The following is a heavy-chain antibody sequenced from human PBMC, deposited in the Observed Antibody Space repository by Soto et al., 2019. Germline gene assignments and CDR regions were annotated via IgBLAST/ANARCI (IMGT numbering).Heavy chain of an antibody. CDR2: ISSNSAYI. J-gene: IGHJ5*02. CDR3: TRDASRGSSARGWFDP. CDR1: GFTFRSFT. Sequence: GGSLRLSCAASGFTFRSFTMNWVRQAPGKGLEWVSTISSNSAYIYYTDALRGRFTISRDNAKNSLHLQMNSLRAEDTAVYYCTRDASRGSSARGWFDPWGPGTLVTVSS. D-gene: IGHD6-13*01. V-gene: IGHV3-21*01.